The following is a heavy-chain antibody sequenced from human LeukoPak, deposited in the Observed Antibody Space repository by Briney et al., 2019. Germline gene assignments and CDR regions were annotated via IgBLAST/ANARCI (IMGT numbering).Heavy chain of an antibody. D-gene: IGHD6-13*01. J-gene: IGHJ5*02. V-gene: IGHV1-2*02. Sequence: ASVKVSCKASGYTFTGYYMHWVRQAPGQGLEWMGWINPNSGGTNYAQKFQGRVTMTTDTSTSTAYMELRSLRSDDTAVYYCAKDLRIAAAGPYNWFDPWGQGTLVTVSS. CDR2: INPNSGGT. CDR3: AKDLRIAAAGPYNWFDP. CDR1: GYTFTGYY.